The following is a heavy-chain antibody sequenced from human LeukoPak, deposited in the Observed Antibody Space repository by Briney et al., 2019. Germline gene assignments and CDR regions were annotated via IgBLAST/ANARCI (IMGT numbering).Heavy chain of an antibody. V-gene: IGHV4-61*02. Sequence: SETLSLTCTVSGGSISSGSYYWSWIRQPAGKGLEWIGRIYTSGSTNYNPSLKSRVTISVDTSKTQFSLKLSSVTAADTAVYYCASDGSGSYDYYYYMDVWGKGTAVTVSS. D-gene: IGHD3-10*01. J-gene: IGHJ6*03. CDR2: IYTSGST. CDR1: GGSISSGSYY. CDR3: ASDGSGSYDYYYYMDV.